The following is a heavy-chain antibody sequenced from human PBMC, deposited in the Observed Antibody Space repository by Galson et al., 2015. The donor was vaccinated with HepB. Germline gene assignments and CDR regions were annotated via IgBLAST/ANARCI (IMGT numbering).Heavy chain of an antibody. Sequence: SLRLSCAASGFTFSTYAMHWVRQAPGKGLEWVAVISYDGSIEYYADSVRGRFTISRDNSKNTLYLQMNSLRPEDTAAYYCARVIFAGDSPLGCYYGMDVWSQRTTVTVSS. V-gene: IGHV3-30*04. D-gene: IGHD3-22*01. CDR3: ARVIFAGDSPLGCYYGMDV. CDR2: ISYDGSIE. J-gene: IGHJ6*02. CDR1: GFTFSTYA.